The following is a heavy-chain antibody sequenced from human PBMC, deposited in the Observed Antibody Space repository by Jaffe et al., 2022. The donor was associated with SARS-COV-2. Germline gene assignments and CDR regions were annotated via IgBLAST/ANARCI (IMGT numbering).Heavy chain of an antibody. CDR3: ARAPGYSSSPYAVDV. V-gene: IGHV1-18*01. CDR1: GYTFKTYS. CDR2: ISVYNGRT. D-gene: IGHD6-19*01. Sequence: QVQLVQSGGEMKKPGASVKVSCKTSGYTFKTYSINWVRQAPGQGLEWIGWISVYNGRTNYAPSLQGRVTVTTDTSTSTVYMEVRSLRVNDTAVYYCARAPGYSSSPYAVDVWGQGTTVTVSS. J-gene: IGHJ6*02.